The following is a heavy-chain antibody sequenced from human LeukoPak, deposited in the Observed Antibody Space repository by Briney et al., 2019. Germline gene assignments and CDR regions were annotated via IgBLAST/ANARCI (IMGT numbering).Heavy chain of an antibody. V-gene: IGHV3-30*18. D-gene: IGHD5-24*01. Sequence: GRSLRLSCAASGFTFSSYGMHWVRQAPGKGLEWVAVISYDGSNKYYADSVKGRFTISRDNSKNTLYLQMNSLRAEDTAVYYCAKELDGCYFDLWGRGTLVTVSS. CDR3: AKELDGCYFDL. CDR1: GFTFSSYG. CDR2: ISYDGSNK. J-gene: IGHJ2*01.